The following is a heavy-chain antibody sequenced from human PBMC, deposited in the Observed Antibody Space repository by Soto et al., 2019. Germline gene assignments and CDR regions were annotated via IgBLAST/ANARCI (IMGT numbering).Heavy chain of an antibody. CDR1: GFSFSSYA. J-gene: IGHJ5*01. Sequence: QVQLVESGGGVVQPGRSLRLSCVASGFSFSSYAMHWVRQAPGKGLEWLAIISNDELNIAYADSVKGRFTISRDNSRSSLFLQMSSLSAEDTAVYYCARRIAGSALDSWGLGTLVTVSS. CDR3: ARRIAGSALDS. CDR2: ISNDELNI. V-gene: IGHV3-30-3*01. D-gene: IGHD3-10*01.